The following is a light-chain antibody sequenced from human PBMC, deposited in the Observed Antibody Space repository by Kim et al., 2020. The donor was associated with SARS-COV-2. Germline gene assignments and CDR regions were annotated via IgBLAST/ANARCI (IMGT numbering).Light chain of an antibody. V-gene: IGLV4-69*01. CDR2: LYSDGRH. CDR3: QTWGSGGIGV. J-gene: IGLJ2*01. CDR1: TGHSNDA. Sequence: DKLTSPLTTGHSNDAIAGVQQQPGKGPRYLMRLYSDGRHTKGDGIPDRFSGSTSGSEYSLTISSLQSEDEADYYCQTWGSGGIGVFGGGTQLTVL.